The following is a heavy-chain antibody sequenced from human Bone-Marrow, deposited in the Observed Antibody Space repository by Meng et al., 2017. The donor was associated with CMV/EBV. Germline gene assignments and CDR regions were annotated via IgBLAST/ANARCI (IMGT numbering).Heavy chain of an antibody. D-gene: IGHD1-1*01. J-gene: IGHJ6*02. CDR1: GFTFSSYA. CDR2: ISYDGSNK. Sequence: GESLKISCAASGFTFSSYAMHWVRQAPGKGLEWVAVISYDGSNKYYADSVKGRFTISRDNSKNTLYLQMNSLRAEDTAVYYCARWKRNMDVWGQGTTVTVSS. CDR3: ARWKRNMDV. V-gene: IGHV3-30-3*01.